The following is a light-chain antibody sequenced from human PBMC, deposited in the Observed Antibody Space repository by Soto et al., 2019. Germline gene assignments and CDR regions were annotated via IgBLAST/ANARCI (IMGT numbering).Light chain of an antibody. CDR2: DAS. V-gene: IGKV3-11*01. CDR3: QQRSNWPPK. CDR1: QSVSSN. J-gene: IGKJ3*01. Sequence: EIVMTQSPATLSVSPGERATLSCRASQSVSSNLAWFQQKPGQAPRLLIYDASNRATGIPARFSGSGSGTDFTLTISSLEPEDFAVYYCQQRSNWPPKFGPGTKVDIK.